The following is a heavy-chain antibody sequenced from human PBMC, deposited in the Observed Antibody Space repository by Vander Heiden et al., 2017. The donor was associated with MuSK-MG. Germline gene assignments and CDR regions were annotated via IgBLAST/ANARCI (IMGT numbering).Heavy chain of an antibody. CDR2: IYWDDDK. V-gene: IGHV2-5*02. Sequence: QITLKDSGPTLVKPPQTLTLTCTFSGLSLSTSGVGVGWIRQPPGKALEWLALIYWDDDKRYSPALKSRLTITKDTSKNQVVLTMTNMDPVDTATYYCAHILVLQNAFDIWGQGTMVTVSS. J-gene: IGHJ3*02. CDR3: AHILVLQNAFDI. CDR1: GLSLSTSGVG.